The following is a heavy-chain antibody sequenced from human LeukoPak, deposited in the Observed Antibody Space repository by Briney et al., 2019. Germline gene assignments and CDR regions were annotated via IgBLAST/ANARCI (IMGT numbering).Heavy chain of an antibody. V-gene: IGHV1-24*01. CDR2: FDPEDGET. D-gene: IGHD1-26*01. J-gene: IGHJ4*02. Sequence: ASVKVSCKVSAYTLTELSMHWVRQAPGKGLEWMGGFDPEDGETIYAQKFQGRVTMTEDTSTDTAYMELSSLRSEDTAVYYCASGSYLGIILDFPFDYWGQGTLVTVSS. CDR1: AYTLTELS. CDR3: ASGSYLGIILDFPFDY.